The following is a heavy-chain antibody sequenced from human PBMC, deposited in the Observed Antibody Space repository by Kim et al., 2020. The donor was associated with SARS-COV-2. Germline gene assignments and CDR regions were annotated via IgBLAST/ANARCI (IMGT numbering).Heavy chain of an antibody. V-gene: IGHV4-59*13. CDR1: GGSISSYY. J-gene: IGHJ4*02. D-gene: IGHD3-16*01. CDR3: ARSASRQNLRFDY. CDR2: IYYSGST. Sequence: SETLSLTCTVSGGSISSYYWSWIRQPPGKGLEWIGYIYYSGSTNYNPSLKSRVTISVDTSKNQFSLKLSSVTAADTAVYYCARSASRQNLRFDYWGQGTLVTVSS.